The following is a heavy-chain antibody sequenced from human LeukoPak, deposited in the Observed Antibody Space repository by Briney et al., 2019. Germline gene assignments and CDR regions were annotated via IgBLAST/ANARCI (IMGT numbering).Heavy chain of an antibody. CDR3: ARGSQNVVITAYDY. CDR2: IYPGDSDT. D-gene: IGHD3-22*01. J-gene: IGHJ4*02. Sequence: KCGESLKISCKGSGYSFTSYWIGWVRQMPGKGLEWMGIIYPGDSDTRYSPSFQGQVTISADKSINTAYLQWSSLKASDSAMYYCARGSQNVVITAYDYWGQGTLVPVSS. V-gene: IGHV5-51*01. CDR1: GYSFTSYW.